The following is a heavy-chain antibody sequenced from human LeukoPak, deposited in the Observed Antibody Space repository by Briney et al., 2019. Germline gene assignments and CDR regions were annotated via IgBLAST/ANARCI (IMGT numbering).Heavy chain of an antibody. D-gene: IGHD6-13*01. CDR3: ARVRERQLGGYYFDY. Sequence: ASVKVSCKPSGFTFSRHGIAWVRQAPGQGLEWMGWISSYNGNRNYAQNVQGRVTMTTDTSITTAYMELRTLSSDDTAVYYCARVRERQLGGYYFDYWGQGTLVTVSS. CDR2: ISSYNGNR. V-gene: IGHV1-18*01. J-gene: IGHJ4*02. CDR1: GFTFSRHG.